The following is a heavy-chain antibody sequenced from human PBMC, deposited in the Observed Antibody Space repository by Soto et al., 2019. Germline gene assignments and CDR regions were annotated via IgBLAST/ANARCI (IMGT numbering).Heavy chain of an antibody. D-gene: IGHD2-21*01. J-gene: IGHJ5*02. CDR1: GYDFTSYW. V-gene: IGHV5-10-1*01. Sequence: GESLKISCSASGYDFTSYWITWVRQVPGKGLEWLGRIDPSDSYTNYSPSFRGHVNISVDRSVNTVSAADTAVYYCARGRGEFDAWGQGTPVTVSS. CDR3: DA. CDR2: IDPSDSYT.